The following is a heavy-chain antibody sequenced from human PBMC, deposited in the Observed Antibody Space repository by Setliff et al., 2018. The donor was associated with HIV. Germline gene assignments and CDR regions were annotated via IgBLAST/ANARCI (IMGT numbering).Heavy chain of an antibody. Sequence: ASVKVSCKASGYTFTSYAMNWVRQAPGQGLEWMGWINTNTGNPTYAQGFTGRFVFSLDTSVGTAYLQISSLKAEDTAVYYCARDPPYYDFWSGSHFDYWGQGTLVTVSS. CDR3: ARDPPYYDFWSGSHFDY. J-gene: IGHJ4*02. V-gene: IGHV7-4-1*02. D-gene: IGHD3-3*01. CDR1: GYTFTSYA. CDR2: INTNTGNP.